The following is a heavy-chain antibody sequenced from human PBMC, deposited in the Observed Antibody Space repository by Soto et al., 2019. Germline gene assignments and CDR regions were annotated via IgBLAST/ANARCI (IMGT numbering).Heavy chain of an antibody. CDR3: ARQGFGPLHGLVDV. Sequence: SETLSLTCTVSGGSLSSYYWSWIRQPPGKGLEWIGYVHHSWGSSYNPSLQSRVAISLDTSKSQFSLKVTSVTATDTAVYYCARQGFGPLHGLVDVWGQGTTVTVSS. D-gene: IGHD3-10*01. V-gene: IGHV4-59*08. CDR2: VHHSWGS. CDR1: GGSLSSYY. J-gene: IGHJ6*02.